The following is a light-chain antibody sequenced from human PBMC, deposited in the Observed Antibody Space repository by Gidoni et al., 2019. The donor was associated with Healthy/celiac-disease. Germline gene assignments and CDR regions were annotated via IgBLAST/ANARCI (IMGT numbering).Light chain of an antibody. Sequence: DIQMTQSPSTLSASVGDRVTITCRASQSSSSWLAWYQQKPGKAPKLLIYKASSLESGVPSRFSGSGSGTEFTLTISSLQPDAFATYYCQQYNSYSRTFGQGTKLEIK. CDR1: QSSSSW. V-gene: IGKV1-5*03. J-gene: IGKJ2*01. CDR2: KAS. CDR3: QQYNSYSRT.